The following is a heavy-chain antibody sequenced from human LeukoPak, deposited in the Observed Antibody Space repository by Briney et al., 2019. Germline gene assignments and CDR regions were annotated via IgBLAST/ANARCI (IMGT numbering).Heavy chain of an antibody. CDR3: ARDQNYYDSSGYSGP. J-gene: IGHJ5*02. Sequence: ASVKVSCKASGYTFTGYYMHWVRQAPGQGLEWMGWINPNSGGTNYAQKFQGRVTMTRDTSISTAYMELSRLRSDDTAVYYCARDQNYYDSSGYSGPWGQGTLVTVSS. D-gene: IGHD3-22*01. CDR1: GYTFTGYY. V-gene: IGHV1-2*02. CDR2: INPNSGGT.